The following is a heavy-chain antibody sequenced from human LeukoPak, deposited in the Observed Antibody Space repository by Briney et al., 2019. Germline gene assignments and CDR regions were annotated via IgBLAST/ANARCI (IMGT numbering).Heavy chain of an antibody. V-gene: IGHV1-69*01. CDR1: GGTFSSYA. CDR3: ARDAPDCSSTSCYAGEDY. D-gene: IGHD2-2*01. Sequence: SVKVSCKASGGTFSSYAISWVRQAPGQGLEWMGGIIPIFGTANYAQKFQGRVTITADESTSTAYMELSSLRSEDTAVYYCARDAPDCSSTSCYAGEDYWGQGTLVTVSS. J-gene: IGHJ4*02. CDR2: IIPIFGTA.